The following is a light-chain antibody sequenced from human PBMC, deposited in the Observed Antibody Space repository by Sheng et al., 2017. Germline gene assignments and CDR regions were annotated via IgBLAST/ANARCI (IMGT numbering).Light chain of an antibody. CDR1: SLRTYY. CDR2: GFK. Sequence: SSELTQDPGVSVALGQTVKITCQGDSLRTYYASWYQQKTGQAPVLFIHGFKNRPSGIPDRFSGSSSGNTASLTITGAQAEDEADYYCSSRDTTDKQLVFGGGTKLTVL. CDR3: SSRDTTDKQLV. J-gene: IGLJ3*02. V-gene: IGLV3-19*01.